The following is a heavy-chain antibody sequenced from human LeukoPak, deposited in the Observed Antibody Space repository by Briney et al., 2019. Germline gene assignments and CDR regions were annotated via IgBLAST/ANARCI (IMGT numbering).Heavy chain of an antibody. J-gene: IGHJ6*03. V-gene: IGHV1-8*03. D-gene: IGHD5-18*01. CDR3: ARGSHGTAMVYYYYYYMDV. CDR1: GYTFTGYY. Sequence: ASVKVSCKASGYTFTGYYMHWVRQAPGQGLEWMGWMNPNSGNTGYAQKFQGRVTITRNTSISTAYMELSSLRSEDTAVYYCARGSHGTAMVYYYYYYMDVWGKGTTVTVSS. CDR2: MNPNSGNT.